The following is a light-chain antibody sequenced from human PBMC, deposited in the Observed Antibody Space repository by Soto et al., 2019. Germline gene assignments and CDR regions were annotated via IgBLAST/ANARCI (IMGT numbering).Light chain of an antibody. V-gene: IGKV1-39*01. CDR2: GAS. J-gene: IGKJ1*01. CDR3: QRSCSIPVT. Sequence: DIQMTQAPSTLSASIGDRVTITCRASQSISIYLNWYQQKPGKAPKSLIYGASSLHSGVPARFSGSGSGTDFTLTISNLQPEDFATYSCQRSCSIPVTFGQGTKVEIK. CDR1: QSISIY.